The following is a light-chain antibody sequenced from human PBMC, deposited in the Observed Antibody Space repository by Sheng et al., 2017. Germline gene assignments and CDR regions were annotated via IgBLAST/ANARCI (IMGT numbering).Light chain of an antibody. V-gene: IGKV3-11*01. Sequence: EIVLTQSPITLSLSPGERATLSCRASQSVDKYLAWYQHKLGQSPRLLIYDASNRAAGVPGRFSGSGFGTDFTLTINSLEPEDFAVYYCQQRTNWPPYTFGQGT. CDR2: DAS. CDR3: QQRTNWPPYT. J-gene: IGKJ2*01. CDR1: QSVDKY.